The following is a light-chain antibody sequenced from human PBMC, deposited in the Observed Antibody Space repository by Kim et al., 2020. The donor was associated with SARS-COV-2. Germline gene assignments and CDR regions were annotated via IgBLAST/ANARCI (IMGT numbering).Light chain of an antibody. CDR1: QSISSY. V-gene: IGKV1-39*01. CDR3: QQSYSTPDT. J-gene: IGKJ2*01. Sequence: DIQMTQSPSSLSASVGDRVTITSRASQSISSYLNWYQQKPGKAPKLLIYAASSLQSGVPSRFSGSGSGTDFTLTISSLQPEDLVTYDCQQSYSTPDTFGQGTKLEI. CDR2: AAS.